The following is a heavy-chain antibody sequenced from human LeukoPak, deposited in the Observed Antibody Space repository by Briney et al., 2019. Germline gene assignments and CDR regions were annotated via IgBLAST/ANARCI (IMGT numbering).Heavy chain of an antibody. Sequence: GASVKVSCKASGYTFTDYYMHWVRQAPGQGLEGMGWINPNSGGTKYAKRFQGRVTMTRDTSISTAYMELTRLGSDDTAVYYCARGSSAAGTAPPLGFDPWGQGTLVTVSS. D-gene: IGHD6-19*01. V-gene: IGHV1-2*02. CDR2: INPNSGGT. CDR1: GYTFTDYY. CDR3: ARGSSAAGTAPPLGFDP. J-gene: IGHJ5*02.